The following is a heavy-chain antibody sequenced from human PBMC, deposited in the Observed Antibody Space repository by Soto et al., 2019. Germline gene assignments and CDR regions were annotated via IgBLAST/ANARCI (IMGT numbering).Heavy chain of an antibody. CDR2: INAGNGNT. V-gene: IGHV1-3*01. CDR3: ARDGSIVVVTAPDAFDI. J-gene: IGHJ3*02. Sequence: ASVKVSCKASGYTFTSYAMHWVRQAPGQRLEWMGWINAGNGNTKYSQKFQGRVTITRDTSASTTYLELSSLRSEDTAVYYCARDGSIVVVTAPDAFDIWGQGTMVTVSS. CDR1: GYTFTSYA. D-gene: IGHD2-21*02.